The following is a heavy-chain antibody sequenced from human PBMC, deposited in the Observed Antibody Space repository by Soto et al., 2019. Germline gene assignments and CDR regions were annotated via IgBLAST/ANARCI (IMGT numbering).Heavy chain of an antibody. Sequence: GRTLGNQTEPLTLPCPVSVFSLSNAIMGVSWIRQPPGKALEWLAHIFSNDEKSYSTSLKSRLTISKDTSKSQVVLTMTNMDPVDTATYYCARRTDGYNYDYWGQGTLVTVSS. CDR3: ARRTDGYNYDY. CDR1: VFSLSNAIMG. CDR2: IFSNDEK. D-gene: IGHD5-12*01. V-gene: IGHV2-26*01. J-gene: IGHJ4*02.